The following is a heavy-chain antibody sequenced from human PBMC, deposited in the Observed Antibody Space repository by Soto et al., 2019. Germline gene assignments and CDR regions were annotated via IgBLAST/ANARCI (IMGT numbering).Heavy chain of an antibody. J-gene: IGHJ6*02. CDR2: IYPGDPDS. Sequence: RGASREISWEASGYSVRTYWISWVRQMPGKGLDWRGGIYPGDPDSRYNTTFQGHVTISADKSISTAYLQWSSLRVSDSAIYYCARLASSRTSNYDYYAVGVWGLGTTVTVSS. CDR1: GYSVRTYW. V-gene: IGHV5-51*01. CDR3: ARLASSRTSNYDYYAVGV. D-gene: IGHD4-4*01.